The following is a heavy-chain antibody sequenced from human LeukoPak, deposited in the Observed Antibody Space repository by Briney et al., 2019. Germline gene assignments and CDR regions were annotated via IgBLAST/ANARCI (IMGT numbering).Heavy chain of an antibody. CDR2: VSPDGSHV. V-gene: IGHV3-30*18. Sequence: GGSLRLSCAASGFTFSTFGMNWVRQAAGKGLEWVALVSPDGSHVNYADSVKGRFTISRDNSKNMMNLQMNSLTSDDTAVYFCAKADTFENYFDSWGQGTLVAVSS. CDR3: AKADTFENYFDS. J-gene: IGHJ4*02. D-gene: IGHD3-9*01. CDR1: GFTFSTFG.